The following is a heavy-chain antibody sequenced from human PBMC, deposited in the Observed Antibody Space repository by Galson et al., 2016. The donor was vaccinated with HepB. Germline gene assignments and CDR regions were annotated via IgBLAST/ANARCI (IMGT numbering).Heavy chain of an antibody. CDR1: GFTLSSYG. CDR2: ISYDGSNK. V-gene: IGHV3-30*18. J-gene: IGHJ4*02. CDR3: AKSGRYYGVDHFDY. D-gene: IGHD4-17*01. Sequence: SLRLSCAASGFTLSSYGMHWVRQAPGKGLEWVAVISYDGSNKYYADSVKGRFTISRDNSKNTLYLQMNSLRAEDTAVYYCAKSGRYYGVDHFDYWGQGTLVTVSS.